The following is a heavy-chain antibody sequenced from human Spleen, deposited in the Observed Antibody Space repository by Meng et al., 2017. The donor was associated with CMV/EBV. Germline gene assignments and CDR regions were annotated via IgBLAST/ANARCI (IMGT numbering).Heavy chain of an antibody. Sequence: SETLSLTCTVSGGSIRNIDFYWGWIRQSPGKGLEWIGNIYYSGSTNYNPSFESRVTISVDTSKNQFSLKLSSVTAADTAVYYCARDSSVDYYYFGMDVWGQGTSVTVSS. CDR2: IYYSGST. CDR1: GGSIRNIDFY. J-gene: IGHJ6*02. V-gene: IGHV4-39*07. D-gene: IGHD3-10*01. CDR3: ARDSSVDYYYFGMDV.